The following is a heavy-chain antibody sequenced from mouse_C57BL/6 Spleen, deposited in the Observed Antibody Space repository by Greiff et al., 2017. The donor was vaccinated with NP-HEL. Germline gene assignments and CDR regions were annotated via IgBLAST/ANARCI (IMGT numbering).Heavy chain of an antibody. J-gene: IGHJ4*01. CDR2: INPSSGYT. CDR3: ARMSLGSYYAMDY. CDR1: GYTFTSYT. V-gene: IGHV1-4*01. D-gene: IGHD3-1*01. Sequence: QVQLQQSGAELARPGASVKMSCKASGYTFTSYTMHWVKQRPGQGLEWIGYINPSSGYTKYNQKFKDKATLTADKSSSTAYMQLSSLTSEDSAVYYCARMSLGSYYAMDYWGQGTSVTVSS.